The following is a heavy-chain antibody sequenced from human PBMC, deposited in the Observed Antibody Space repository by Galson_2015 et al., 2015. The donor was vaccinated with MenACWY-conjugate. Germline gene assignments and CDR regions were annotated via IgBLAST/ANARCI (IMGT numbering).Heavy chain of an antibody. J-gene: IGHJ6*02. CDR2: ISSSSYI. CDR1: GFTFSSYS. Sequence: SLRLSCAASGFTFSSYSMNWVRQAPGKGLEWVSSISSSSYIYYADSVKGRFTISRDNAKNSLYLQMNSLRAEDTAVYYCARAYGDYALYYYGMDVWGQGTTVTVSS. D-gene: IGHD4-17*01. V-gene: IGHV3-21*01. CDR3: ARAYGDYALYYYGMDV.